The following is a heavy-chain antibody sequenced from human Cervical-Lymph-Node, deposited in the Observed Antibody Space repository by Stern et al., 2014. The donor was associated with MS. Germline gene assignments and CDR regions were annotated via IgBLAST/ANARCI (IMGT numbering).Heavy chain of an antibody. V-gene: IGHV3-74*01. CDR2: INGYGGSG. CDR1: GFTFNSYW. J-gene: IGHJ5*02. Sequence: VHLVESGGGLVKPGGSLRLSCAGSGFTFNSYWIHWVRQAPGQGLEWVSWINGYGGSGSYADTVMGRFTISRDNAKNTLYLQMNSLRAEDTAVYYCTRDSPPRFGSMTGWFDPWGQGTLVTVSS. CDR3: TRDSPPRFGSMTGWFDP. D-gene: IGHD3-10*01.